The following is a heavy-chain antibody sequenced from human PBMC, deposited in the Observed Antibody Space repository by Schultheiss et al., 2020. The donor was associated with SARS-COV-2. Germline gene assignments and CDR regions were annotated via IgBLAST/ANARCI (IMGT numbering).Heavy chain of an antibody. Sequence: GSLRLSCTVSGGSISSSSYYWSWIRQPPGKGLEWIGYIYYSGSTNYNPSLKSRVTISIDTSKKQISLNLRSLTAADTAFYYCARGEGYSYAYDYWGQGTLVTVSS. D-gene: IGHD5-18*01. J-gene: IGHJ4*02. CDR2: IYYSGST. CDR1: GGSISSSSYY. CDR3: ARGEGYSYAYDY. V-gene: IGHV4-61*01.